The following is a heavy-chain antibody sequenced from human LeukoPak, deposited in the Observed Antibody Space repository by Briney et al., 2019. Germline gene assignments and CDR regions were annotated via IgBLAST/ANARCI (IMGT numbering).Heavy chain of an antibody. D-gene: IGHD3-22*01. V-gene: IGHV1-2*02. CDR1: GYTFTGYY. Sequence: ASVKVSCKASGYTFTGYYMHWVRQAPGQGLEWMGWINPDSGGTNYAQKFQGRVTMTRDTSISTAYMELSRLRSDDTAVYYCARDPGGPYDSSGRLYDYWGQGTLVTVSS. CDR2: INPDSGGT. CDR3: ARDPGGPYDSSGRLYDY. J-gene: IGHJ4*02.